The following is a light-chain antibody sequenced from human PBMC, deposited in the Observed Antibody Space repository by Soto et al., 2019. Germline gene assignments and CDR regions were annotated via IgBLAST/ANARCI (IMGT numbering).Light chain of an antibody. CDR1: SSNIGSNT. CDR2: SNN. CDR3: AAWDDSLNGQV. Sequence: QCVLTQPASASGTPGRRVTISCSGSSSNIGSNTVNWYQQLPGTAPKLLIYSNNQRPSGVPDRFSGSKSGTSASLAISGLQSEDEADYYCAAWDDSLNGQVFGTGTRSPS. V-gene: IGLV1-44*01. J-gene: IGLJ1*01.